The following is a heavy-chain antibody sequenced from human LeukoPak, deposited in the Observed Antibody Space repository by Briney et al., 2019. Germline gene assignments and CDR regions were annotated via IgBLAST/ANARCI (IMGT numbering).Heavy chain of an antibody. V-gene: IGHV5-51*01. CDR3: ARHREQWELEPAFDI. J-gene: IGHJ3*02. D-gene: IGHD1-26*01. Sequence: GESLKISCKGSGYSFTSYWVGWVRQMPGKGLEWMGIIYPGDSDTRYSPSFQGQVTISADKSISTAYLQWSSLKASDTAMYHCARHREQWELEPAFDIWGQGTMVTVSS. CDR1: GYSFTSYW. CDR2: IYPGDSDT.